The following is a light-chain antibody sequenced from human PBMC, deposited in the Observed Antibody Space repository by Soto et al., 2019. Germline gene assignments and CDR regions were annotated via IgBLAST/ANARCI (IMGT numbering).Light chain of an antibody. CDR1: SGSIASNY. Sequence: NFMLTQPHSVSESPGKTVTISCTRSSGSIASNYVQWYQQRPGSAPTPVIYEDNERPSGVPDRFSGSIDSSSNSASHTISGLKTDDEADYYCQSYHSGNVVFGGGTQLTVL. CDR2: EDN. CDR3: QSYHSGNVV. J-gene: IGLJ2*01. V-gene: IGLV6-57*04.